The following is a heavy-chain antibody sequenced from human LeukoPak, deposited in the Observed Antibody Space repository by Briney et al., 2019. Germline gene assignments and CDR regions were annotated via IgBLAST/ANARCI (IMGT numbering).Heavy chain of an antibody. CDR3: ARAHLVVGAKAAYFDY. Sequence: PSETLSLTCAVYGGSFSGYYWSWIRQPPGEGLEWIGEINHSGSTNYNPSLKSRVTISVDTSKNQFSLKLSSVTAADTAVYYCARAHLVVGAKAAYFDYWGQGTLVTVSS. CDR1: GGSFSGYY. J-gene: IGHJ4*02. D-gene: IGHD1-26*01. CDR2: INHSGST. V-gene: IGHV4-34*01.